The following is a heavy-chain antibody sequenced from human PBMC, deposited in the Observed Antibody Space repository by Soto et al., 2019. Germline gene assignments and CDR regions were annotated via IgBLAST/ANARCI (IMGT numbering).Heavy chain of an antibody. Sequence: GESLKISCAASGFTFSSYGMHWVRQAPGKGLEWVAVISYDGSNKYYADSVKGRFTISRDNSKNTLYLQMNSLRAEDTAVYYCAKALSSSYHYYYYGMDVWGQGTTVTVSS. D-gene: IGHD2-15*01. CDR3: AKALSSSYHYYYYGMDV. V-gene: IGHV3-30*18. CDR1: GFTFSSYG. CDR2: ISYDGSNK. J-gene: IGHJ6*02.